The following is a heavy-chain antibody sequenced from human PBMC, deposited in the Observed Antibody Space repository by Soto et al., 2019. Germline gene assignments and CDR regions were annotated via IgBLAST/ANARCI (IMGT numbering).Heavy chain of an antibody. CDR2: ISPYNGNT. CDR1: GYTFTSYG. CDR3: AREELTYYYDSSGYYPFDY. V-gene: IGHV1-18*04. J-gene: IGHJ4*02. D-gene: IGHD3-22*01. Sequence: QVQLVQSGAEVKKPGASVKVSCKASGYTFTSYGISWVRQAPGQGLEWMGWISPYNGNTNYAQKLQGRVTMTTDTSTSTDYMELRSLRSDDTAVYYCAREELTYYYDSSGYYPFDYWGQGTLVTVSS.